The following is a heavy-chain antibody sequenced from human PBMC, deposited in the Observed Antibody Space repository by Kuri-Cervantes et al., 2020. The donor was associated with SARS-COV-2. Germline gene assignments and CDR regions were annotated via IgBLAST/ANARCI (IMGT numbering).Heavy chain of an antibody. CDR1: GYTFTGYY. CDR2: INPNSGGT. J-gene: IGHJ1*01. CDR3: ARDFWSGYTGKDAEYFQH. V-gene: IGHV1-2*02. D-gene: IGHD3-3*01. Sequence: ASVKVSCKASGYTFTGYYMHWVRQAPGQGLEWMGWINPNSGGTSYAQKFQGRVTMTRDTSISTAYMELSRLRSDDTAVYYCARDFWSGYTGKDAEYFQHWGQGTLVTVSS.